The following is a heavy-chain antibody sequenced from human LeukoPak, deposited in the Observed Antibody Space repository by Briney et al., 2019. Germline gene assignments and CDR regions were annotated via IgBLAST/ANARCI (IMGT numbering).Heavy chain of an antibody. CDR3: ASLYSGYDGVDY. V-gene: IGHV4-59*08. CDR1: GGSITNYY. J-gene: IGHJ4*02. Sequence: PSETLSLTCTVSGGSITNYYWNRIRQPPGEGLEWIGYIYYSGSTNYNPSLKSRVTMSVDTSRNQFSLKLSSVTAADTAVYYCASLYSGYDGVDYWGQGILVTVSS. CDR2: IYYSGST. D-gene: IGHD5-12*01.